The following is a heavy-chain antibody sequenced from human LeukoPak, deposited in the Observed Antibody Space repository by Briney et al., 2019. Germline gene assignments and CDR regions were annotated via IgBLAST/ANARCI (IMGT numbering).Heavy chain of an antibody. CDR2: ISAYNGNT. V-gene: IGHV1-18*01. D-gene: IGHD3-22*01. Sequence: ASVKVSCKASGYSFTNYGFNWVRQAPGHGLEWMGWISAYNGNTNYAQKLQGRVTMTTDTYTTTAYMELRSLRSDDTAVYYCARDSSGYPRDASDYWGQGTLVTVSS. CDR1: GYSFTNYG. CDR3: ARDSSGYPRDASDY. J-gene: IGHJ4*02.